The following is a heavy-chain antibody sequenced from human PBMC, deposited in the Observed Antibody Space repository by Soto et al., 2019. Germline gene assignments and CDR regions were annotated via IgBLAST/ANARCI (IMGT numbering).Heavy chain of an antibody. V-gene: IGHV3-23*01. CDR2: ISGSGGST. D-gene: IGHD6-13*01. J-gene: IGHJ6*02. Sequence: EVQLLESGGGLVQPGGSLRLSCAASGFTFSSYAMSWVRQAPGKGLEWVSAISGSGGSTYYADSVKGRFTISRENSKNTLYLQMNSLRAEDTAVYYCAKFDSSPPGGMDVWGQGTTVTVSS. CDR1: GFTFSSYA. CDR3: AKFDSSPPGGMDV.